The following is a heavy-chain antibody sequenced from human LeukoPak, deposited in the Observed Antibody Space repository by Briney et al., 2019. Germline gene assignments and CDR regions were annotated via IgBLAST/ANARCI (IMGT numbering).Heavy chain of an antibody. D-gene: IGHD1-26*01. CDR2: IIPILGIA. Sequence: ASVKVSCKASGGTFSSYAISWVRQAPGQGLEWMGRIIPILGIANYAQKFQGRVTMTRDTSTSTVYMELISLRSEDTAVYYCARVSVGATYFRAFDIWGQGTMVTVSS. V-gene: IGHV1-69*04. CDR1: GGTFSSYA. CDR3: ARVSVGATYFRAFDI. J-gene: IGHJ3*02.